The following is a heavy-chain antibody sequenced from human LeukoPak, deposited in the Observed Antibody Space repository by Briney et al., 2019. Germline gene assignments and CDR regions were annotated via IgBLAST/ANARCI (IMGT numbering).Heavy chain of an antibody. Sequence: GGSLRLSCAASGFTFSSYAMHWVRQAPGKGLEYVSAISSNGGSTYYANSVKGRFTISRDNSKNTLYLQMGSLRAEDMAVYYCARGLSSSVNYWGQGTLVTVSS. CDR2: ISSNGGST. V-gene: IGHV3-64*01. CDR1: GFTFSSYA. CDR3: ARGLSSSVNY. D-gene: IGHD6-6*01. J-gene: IGHJ4*02.